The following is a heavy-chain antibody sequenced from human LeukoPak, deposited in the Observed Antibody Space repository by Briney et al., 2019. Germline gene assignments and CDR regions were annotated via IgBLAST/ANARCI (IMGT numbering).Heavy chain of an antibody. CDR1: GFIFRSYG. CDR3: AKDWSGDYNWSDP. J-gene: IGHJ5*02. V-gene: IGHV3-30*02. CDR2: IYPDGNNK. Sequence: GGSLRLSCGASGFIFRSYGMHWVRQAPGKGLEWVACIYPDGNNKDYADSVKGRLIISRDNSKDTLFLQMNSLRPEDTAVYYCAKDWSGDYNWSDPWGQGTLVIVSS. D-gene: IGHD3-3*01.